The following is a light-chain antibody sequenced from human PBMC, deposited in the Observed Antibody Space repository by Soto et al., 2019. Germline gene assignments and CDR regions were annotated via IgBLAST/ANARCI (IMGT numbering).Light chain of an antibody. CDR2: GAS. CDR3: KKYNDWPPIT. CDR1: QSVSRN. Sequence: EIVMTQSPATLSVSPGERATLSCRASQSVSRNLAWYQHKPGQAPRLLIYGASTRATGIPARFSGSGSGTEFSLTLSSLQSEDFAVYYCKKYNDWPPITFGQGTRLEIK. J-gene: IGKJ5*01. V-gene: IGKV3-15*01.